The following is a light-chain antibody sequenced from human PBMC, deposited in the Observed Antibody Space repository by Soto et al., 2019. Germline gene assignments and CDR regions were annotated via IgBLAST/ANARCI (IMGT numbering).Light chain of an antibody. Sequence: QSVLTQPPSVSGAPGQRVTISCTGSSSNIGAGYDVHWYQQLPGTAPKLLIYGNSNRPSGVPDRFSGSKSGTSASLAITGLQAEDDADYYCQSYDSSLSFYVFGTGTKVTVL. J-gene: IGLJ1*01. CDR1: SSNIGAGYD. CDR3: QSYDSSLSFYV. V-gene: IGLV1-40*01. CDR2: GNS.